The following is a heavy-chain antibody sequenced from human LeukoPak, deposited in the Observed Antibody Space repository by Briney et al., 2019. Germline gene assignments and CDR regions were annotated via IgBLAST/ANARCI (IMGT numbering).Heavy chain of an antibody. CDR2: ISSSGSGDNT. CDR3: AKVNRWARGSGWYGNDY. V-gene: IGHV3-23*01. D-gene: IGHD6-19*01. J-gene: IGHJ4*02. Sequence: GGSLRLSCAASGVTLSTYAMSWARQAPGKGLEWVSGISSSGSGDNTYYADSVKGRFTISRDSSKNTLFLQMNSLRAEDTAVYYCAKVNRWARGSGWYGNDYWGQGTLVTVSS. CDR1: GVTLSTYA.